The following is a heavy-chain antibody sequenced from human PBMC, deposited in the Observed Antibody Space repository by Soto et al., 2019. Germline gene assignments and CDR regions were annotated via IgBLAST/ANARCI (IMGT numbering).Heavy chain of an antibody. CDR3: ASGPDSYDISGYFEP. CDR2: IIPIFGTA. CDR1: GGTFSSYA. J-gene: IGHJ5*02. V-gene: IGHV1-69*13. Sequence: SVKVSCKASGGTFSSYAISWVRQAPGQGLEWMGGIIPIFGTANYAQKFQGRVTITADESTSTAYMELSSVTAADTAVYFCASGPDSYDISGYFEPWGQGTLVTVSS. D-gene: IGHD3-22*01.